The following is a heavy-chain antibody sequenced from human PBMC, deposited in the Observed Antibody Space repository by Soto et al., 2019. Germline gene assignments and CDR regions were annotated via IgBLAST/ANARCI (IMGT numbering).Heavy chain of an antibody. J-gene: IGHJ6*03. Sequence: SETLSLTCTVSGGSISSSSYYWGWIRQPPGKGLEWIGSIYYSGTTYYNPSLESRVTISVDTSKNQFSLKLSAVTAADTAVYYCASIVGYYYYMDVWGKGTTVTVSS. CDR1: GGSISSSSYY. CDR3: ASIVGYYYYMDV. D-gene: IGHD1-26*01. V-gene: IGHV4-39*01. CDR2: IYYSGTT.